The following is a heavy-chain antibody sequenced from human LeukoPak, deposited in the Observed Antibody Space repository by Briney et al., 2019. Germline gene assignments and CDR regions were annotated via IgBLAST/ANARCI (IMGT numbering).Heavy chain of an antibody. V-gene: IGHV3-9*01. CDR1: EFTFSNYW. J-gene: IGHJ4*02. CDR2: ISWNSGSI. CDR3: AKAPSPGSWYFDY. D-gene: IGHD6-13*01. Sequence: GGSLRLSCAASEFTFSNYWMSWVRQAPGKGLEWVSGISWNSGSIGYADSVKGRFTISRDNAKNSLYLQMNSLRAEDTALYYCAKAPSPGSWYFDYWGQGTLVTVSS.